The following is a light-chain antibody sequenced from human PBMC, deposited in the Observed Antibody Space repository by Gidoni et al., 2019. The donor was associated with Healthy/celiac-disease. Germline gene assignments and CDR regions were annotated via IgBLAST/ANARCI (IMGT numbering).Light chain of an antibody. CDR1: SGHSSYI. J-gene: IGLJ1*01. Sequence: QPVLTQSSSASASLGSSVNHTCTLSSGHSSYIIAWHQQQPGKAPRYLMKLEGSGSYNKGSGVPDRFSGSSSGADRYLTISNLQFEDEADYYCETWDSNTYFFGTGTKVTVL. V-gene: IGLV4-60*02. CDR3: ETWDSNTYF. CDR2: LEGSGSY.